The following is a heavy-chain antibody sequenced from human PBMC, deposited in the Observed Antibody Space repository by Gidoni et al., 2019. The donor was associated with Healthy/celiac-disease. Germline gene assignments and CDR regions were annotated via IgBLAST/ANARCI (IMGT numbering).Heavy chain of an antibody. CDR1: GFTFSSYA. Sequence: EVQLLESGGGLVQPGGSLRLSCSASGFTFSSYAMSWVRQAPGKGLEWVSAISGSGGSTYYADSVKGRFTISRDNSKNTLYLQMNSLRAEDTAVYYCASNFWSGYYLDAFDIWGQGTMVTVSS. CDR2: ISGSGGST. CDR3: ASNFWSGYYLDAFDI. J-gene: IGHJ3*02. D-gene: IGHD3-3*01. V-gene: IGHV3-23*01.